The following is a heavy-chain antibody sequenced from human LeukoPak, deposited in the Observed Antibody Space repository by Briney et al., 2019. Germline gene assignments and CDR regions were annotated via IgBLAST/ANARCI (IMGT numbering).Heavy chain of an antibody. D-gene: IGHD5-12*01. J-gene: IGHJ4*02. Sequence: GESLKISCKGSGYSYTSYWIGWVRQMPGKGLEWMGIIYPGDSDTRYSPSFQGQVTISADKSIGTAYLQWSSLKASDTAMYYCARHGVATIPYFDYWGQGTLVTVSS. V-gene: IGHV5-51*01. CDR2: IYPGDSDT. CDR3: ARHGVATIPYFDY. CDR1: GYSYTSYW.